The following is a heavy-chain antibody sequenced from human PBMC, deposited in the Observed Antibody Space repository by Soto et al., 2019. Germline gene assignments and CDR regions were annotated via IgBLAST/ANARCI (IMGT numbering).Heavy chain of an antibody. D-gene: IGHD1-1*01. CDR2: VYDADGK. CDR1: GMTVSGKKY. V-gene: IGHV3-53*01. Sequence: GGSLRLSCAVVGMTVSGKKYVAWVRQAPGKGLEWVSGVYDADGKYYADSVKGRFTTSRDSSKTIVYLEMNDLGPEDTAIYYCATWLQREHAYDVWGQGATVTVSS. J-gene: IGHJ3*01. CDR3: ATWLQREHAYDV.